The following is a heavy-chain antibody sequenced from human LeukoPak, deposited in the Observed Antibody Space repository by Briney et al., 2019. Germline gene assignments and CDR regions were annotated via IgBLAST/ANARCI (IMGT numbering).Heavy chain of an antibody. D-gene: IGHD5-12*01. Sequence: GGSLRLSCAASGFTFSTSWMSWVRQVPGKGLEWVANIKKDGSETYYVDSVKGRFTISRDNAKNSLYLQMNSLRAEDTAMYYCARGRYSGTTYYFDYWGQGTLVAVSS. V-gene: IGHV3-7*03. CDR3: ARGRYSGTTYYFDY. CDR1: GFTFSTSW. CDR2: IKKDGSET. J-gene: IGHJ4*02.